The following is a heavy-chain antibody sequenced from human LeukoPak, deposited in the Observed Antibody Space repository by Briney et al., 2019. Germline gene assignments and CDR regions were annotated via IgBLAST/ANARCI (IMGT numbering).Heavy chain of an antibody. D-gene: IGHD3-9*01. Sequence: SETLSLTCTVSGVSITSTSYYWGWIRQPPGKGLEWIGSIYYSGSTYYNPSLKSRVTISVDTSKNQFSLKLSSVTAADTAVYYCARQDILTGYAFDIWGQGTMVTVSS. CDR1: GVSITSTSYY. CDR3: ARQDILTGYAFDI. V-gene: IGHV4-39*01. J-gene: IGHJ3*02. CDR2: IYYSGST.